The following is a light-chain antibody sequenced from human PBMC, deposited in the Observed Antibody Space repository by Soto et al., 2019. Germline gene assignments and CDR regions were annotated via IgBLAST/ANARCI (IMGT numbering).Light chain of an antibody. CDR3: SSYTSSSTLPYV. V-gene: IGLV2-14*01. Sequence: QSVLTQPASVSGSPGQSITISCTGTSSDVGGYNYVSWYQQHPGKAPQLIIYDVSNRPSGVSNRFSGSKSGNTASLTISGLQAEDEADYYCSSYTSSSTLPYVFGTGTKLNVL. CDR2: DVS. CDR1: SSDVGGYNY. J-gene: IGLJ1*01.